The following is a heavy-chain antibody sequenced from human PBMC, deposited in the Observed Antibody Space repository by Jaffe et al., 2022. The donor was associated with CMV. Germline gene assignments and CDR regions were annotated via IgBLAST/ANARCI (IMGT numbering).Heavy chain of an antibody. CDR3: ARDPIRRVPAAHYYYYYGMDV. D-gene: IGHD2-2*01. CDR1: GGSISSYY. Sequence: QVQLQESGPGLVKPSETLSLTCTVSGGSISSYYWSWIRQPAGKGLEWIGRIYTSGSTNYNPSLKSRVTMSVDTSKNQFSLKLSSVTAADTAVYYCARDPIRRVPAAHYYYYYGMDVWGQGTTVTVSS. J-gene: IGHJ6*02. CDR2: IYTSGST. V-gene: IGHV4-4*07.